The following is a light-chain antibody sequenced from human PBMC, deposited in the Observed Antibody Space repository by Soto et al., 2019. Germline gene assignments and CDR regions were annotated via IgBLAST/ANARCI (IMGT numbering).Light chain of an antibody. J-gene: IGKJ5*01. CDR1: QSISSW. CDR3: QQLYTLPFT. CDR2: DAS. V-gene: IGKV1-5*01. Sequence: GDRVTITCRASQSISSWLAWYXQKXGKXXKXXXYDASSLESGVPSRFSGSGSGTEFTLTISGLLPEDFAAYHCQQLYTLPFTFGQGTRLEI.